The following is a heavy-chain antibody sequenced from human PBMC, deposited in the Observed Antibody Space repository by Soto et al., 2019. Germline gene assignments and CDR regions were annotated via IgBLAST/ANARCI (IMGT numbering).Heavy chain of an antibody. V-gene: IGHV4-61*03. J-gene: IGHJ5*02. Sequence: SETLSLTCTVSGGSVGSGSYYWSWIRQPLGKGLEWIGYIYYSGNTDYNPSLRGRATISVDKAKNHFSMQLTSVTSADTAIYYYPRDSVLFHYSEPRNPYWLEPWGQGTPVTVSS. CDR2: IYYSGNT. CDR3: PRDSVLFHYSEPRNPYWLEP. CDR1: GGSVGSGSYY. D-gene: IGHD2-21*01.